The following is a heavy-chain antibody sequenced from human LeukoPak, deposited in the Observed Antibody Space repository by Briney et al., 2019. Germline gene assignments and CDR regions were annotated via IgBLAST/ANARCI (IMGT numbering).Heavy chain of an antibody. CDR1: GYTFTSYG. CDR3: ATNRYDSSGYAGNYYYYHMDV. Sequence: AASVKASCKASGYTFTSYGISWVRQAPGQGLEWMGWISAYNGNTNYAQKLQGRVTMTTDTSTSTAYMELRSLRSDDTAVYYCATNRYDSSGYAGNYYYYHMDVWGKGTTVTVSS. V-gene: IGHV1-18*01. CDR2: ISAYNGNT. J-gene: IGHJ6*03. D-gene: IGHD3-22*01.